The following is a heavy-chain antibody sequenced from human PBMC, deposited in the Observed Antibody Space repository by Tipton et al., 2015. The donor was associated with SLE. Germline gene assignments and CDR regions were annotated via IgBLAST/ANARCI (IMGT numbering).Heavy chain of an antibody. D-gene: IGHD6-13*01. CDR1: GGSLNNYY. CDR2: VHSSGRT. CDR3: ARDRRLIAAPSFWWYFDL. Sequence: LRLSCTVSGGSLNNYYWSWIRQPAGKQLEWIGRVHSSGRTHYSPSLSSRATVSVDTSKNQFSLTVTSVIAADTAVYYCARDRRLIAAPSFWWYFDLWGRGTLVTVSS. V-gene: IGHV4-4*07. J-gene: IGHJ2*01.